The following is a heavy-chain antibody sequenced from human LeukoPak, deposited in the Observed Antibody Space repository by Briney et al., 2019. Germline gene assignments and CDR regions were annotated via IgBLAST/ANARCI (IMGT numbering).Heavy chain of an antibody. CDR2: INPSDGST. D-gene: IGHD2-15*01. J-gene: IGHJ4*02. Sequence: ASVKVSCKASGYTFTSYYMHWVRQAPGQGLEWMGIINPSDGSTNYAQKFQGRVTMTRDRSRSTVYLELSSLRSEDTAVYYCTRPKDSGGHLFLFDYWGQGTLVTVSS. V-gene: IGHV1-46*01. CDR3: TRPKDSGGHLFLFDY. CDR1: GYTFTSYY.